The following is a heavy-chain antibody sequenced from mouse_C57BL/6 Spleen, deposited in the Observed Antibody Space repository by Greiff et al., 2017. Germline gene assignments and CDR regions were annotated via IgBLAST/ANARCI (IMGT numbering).Heavy chain of an antibody. Sequence: VKVVESGPGLVAPSQSLSITCTVSGFSLTSYGVHWVRQPPGKGLEWLVVIWSDGSTTYNSALKSRLSISKDNSKSQVFLKMNSLQTDDTAMYYCARHEDSSGLFAYWGQGTLVTVSA. CDR2: IWSDGST. CDR3: ARHEDSSGLFAY. D-gene: IGHD3-2*02. CDR1: GFSLTSYG. J-gene: IGHJ3*01. V-gene: IGHV2-6-1*01.